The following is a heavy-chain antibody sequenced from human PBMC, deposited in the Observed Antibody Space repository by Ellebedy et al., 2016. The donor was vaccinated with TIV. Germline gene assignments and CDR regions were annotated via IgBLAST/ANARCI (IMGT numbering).Heavy chain of an antibody. J-gene: IGHJ4*02. V-gene: IGHV3-23*01. CDR1: GFTFSSYA. Sequence: GGSLRLSXAASGFTFSSYAMSWVRQAPGKGLEWVSAISGSGGSTYYADSVKGRFTISRDNSKNTLYLQMNSLRAEDTAVYYCARRRYDYVWGSYRPALDYWGQGTLVTVSS. D-gene: IGHD3-16*02. CDR2: ISGSGGST. CDR3: ARRRYDYVWGSYRPALDY.